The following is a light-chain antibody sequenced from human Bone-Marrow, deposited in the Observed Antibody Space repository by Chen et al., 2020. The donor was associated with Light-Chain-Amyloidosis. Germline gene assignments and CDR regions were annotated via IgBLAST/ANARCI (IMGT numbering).Light chain of an antibody. CDR2: EVT. J-gene: IGLJ1*01. CDR3: SSYTITNTLV. V-gene: IGLV2-14*01. Sequence: QFALTQPASVSGSPGQSITIPCPGTSSDVGGDNHVSWYQQHPDKAPKLMIYEVTNRPSWVPDRFSGAKSDNTASLTISGLQTEDEADYFCSSYTITNTLVFGSGTRVTVL. CDR1: SSDVGGDNH.